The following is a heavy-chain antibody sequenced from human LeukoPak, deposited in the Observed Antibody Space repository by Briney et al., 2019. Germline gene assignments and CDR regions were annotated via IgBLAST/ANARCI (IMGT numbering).Heavy chain of an antibody. D-gene: IGHD3-3*01. V-gene: IGHV4-59*01. J-gene: IGHJ5*02. CDR2: IYYSGST. CDR1: GGSISSYY. CDR3: ARDGARGYDFWSGYYSGKELIWFDP. Sequence: SETLSLTCTVSGGSISSYYWSWIRQPPGKGLEWIGYIYYSGSTNYNPSLKSRVTISVDTSKNQFSLKLSSVTAADTAVYYCARDGARGYDFWSGYYSGKELIWFDPWGQGTLVTVSS.